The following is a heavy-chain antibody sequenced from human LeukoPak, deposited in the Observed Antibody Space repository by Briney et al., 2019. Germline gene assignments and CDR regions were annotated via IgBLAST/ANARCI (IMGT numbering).Heavy chain of an antibody. V-gene: IGHV3-30*02. CDR1: GFTFSSYG. CDR3: AKDLRDIVVRVARAVFDY. CDR2: IRYDGSNK. Sequence: PGGSLRLSCAASGFTFSSYGMHRVRQAPGKGLEWVAFIRYDGSNKYYADSVKGRFTISRDNSKNTLYLQMNSLRAEDTAVYYCAKDLRDIVVRVARAVFDYWGQGTLVTVSS. J-gene: IGHJ4*02. D-gene: IGHD2-15*01.